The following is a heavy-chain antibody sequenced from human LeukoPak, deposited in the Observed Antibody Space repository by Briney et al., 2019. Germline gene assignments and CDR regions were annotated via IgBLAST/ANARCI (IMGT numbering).Heavy chain of an antibody. V-gene: IGHV3-73*01. Sequence: GGSLRLSCAASGFTFSGSAMHWVRQASGKGLEWVGRIRSKANSYATAYAASVKGRFTISRDDSKNTAYLQMNSLKTEDTAVYYCTRSLGGYDILTGYFSYDYYYMDVWGKGTTVTVSS. CDR2: IRSKANSYAT. J-gene: IGHJ6*03. CDR3: TRSLGGYDILTGYFSYDYYYMDV. CDR1: GFTFSGSA. D-gene: IGHD3-9*01.